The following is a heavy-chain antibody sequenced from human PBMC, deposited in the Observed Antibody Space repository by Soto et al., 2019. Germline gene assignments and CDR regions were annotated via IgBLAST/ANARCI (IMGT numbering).Heavy chain of an antibody. J-gene: IGHJ6*02. CDR3: ARDPYSSRRSYYYYGMDV. D-gene: IGHD6-13*01. V-gene: IGHV1-2*02. CDR1: GYTFTGYY. CDR2: INPNSGGT. Sequence: ASVKVSCTASGYTFTGYYMHWVRQAPGQGLEWMGWINPNSGGTNYAQKFQGRVTMTRDTSISTAYMELSRLRSDDTAVYYCARDPYSSRRSYYYYGMDVWGQGTTVTVSS.